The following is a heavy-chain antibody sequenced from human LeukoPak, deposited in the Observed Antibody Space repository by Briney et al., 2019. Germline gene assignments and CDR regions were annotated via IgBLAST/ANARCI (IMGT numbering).Heavy chain of an antibody. CDR3: AKDWHRDYGYNEIGYFDY. J-gene: IGHJ4*02. D-gene: IGHD5-24*01. CDR1: GFTFSSYG. Sequence: ARSLRLSCAASGFTFSSYGMYWVCQAQGKGLEWVAVISYDGSNKYYADSVKGRFTISRDNSKNTLYLQMNSLRAEDTAVYYCAKDWHRDYGYNEIGYFDYWGQGTLVTVSS. V-gene: IGHV3-30*18. CDR2: ISYDGSNK.